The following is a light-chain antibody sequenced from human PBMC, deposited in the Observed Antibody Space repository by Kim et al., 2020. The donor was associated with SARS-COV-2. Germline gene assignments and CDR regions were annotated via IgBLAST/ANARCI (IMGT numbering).Light chain of an antibody. CDR1: SLRSYY. Sequence: SSELPQDPAVSVALGQTVRITCQGDSLRSYYASWYQQKPGQAPIVVIYGKNNRPSGIPDRFSGSSSGNTASLTITGTQAGDEADYYCNSRGSNANERLGG. CDR3: NSRGSNANER. CDR2: GKN. V-gene: IGLV3-19*01. J-gene: IGLJ2*01.